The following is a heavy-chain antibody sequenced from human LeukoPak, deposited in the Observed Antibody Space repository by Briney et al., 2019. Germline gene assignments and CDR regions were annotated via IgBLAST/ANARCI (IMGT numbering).Heavy chain of an antibody. J-gene: IGHJ5*02. CDR1: GFTFSSYS. CDR3: ARDQDEYERVTTDGWFDP. CDR2: ISSSSSTI. Sequence: AGGSLRLSCAASGFTFSSYSMNWVRQAPGKGLEWVSYISSSSSTIYYADSVKGRFTISRDNAKNSLYLQMNSLRAEDTAVYYCARDQDEYERVTTDGWFDPWGQGTLVTVSS. V-gene: IGHV3-48*04. D-gene: IGHD4-11*01.